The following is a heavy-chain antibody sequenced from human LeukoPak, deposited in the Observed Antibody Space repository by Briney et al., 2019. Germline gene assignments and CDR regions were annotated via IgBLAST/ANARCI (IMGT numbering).Heavy chain of an antibody. CDR1: GGSFSNYI. CDR3: ASRNDILTGYYPNS. CDR2: IVPLFATP. V-gene: IGHV1-69*05. J-gene: IGHJ5*01. D-gene: IGHD3-9*01. Sequence: SVKVSCKTSGGSFSNYIITWVRQAPGQGLEWMGGIVPLFATPHYAQKYQGRLTIITAEPTSTAYMELSSLTSEDTAVYYCASRNDILTGYYPNSWGHGTLVVVSS.